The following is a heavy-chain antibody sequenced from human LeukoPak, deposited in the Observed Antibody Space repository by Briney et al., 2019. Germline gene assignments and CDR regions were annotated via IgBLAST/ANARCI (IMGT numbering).Heavy chain of an antibody. J-gene: IGHJ5*02. CDR2: IYYSAST. Sequence: SETLSLTCTVSGGSISSYYWSWIRQPPGKGQERVAYIYYSASTTHHPTLKTRVTKSVETSKTQFSLKLRSVTAADKAVYYCARDFSMIANWFDPWGQGTLVTVSS. CDR3: ARDFSMIANWFDP. D-gene: IGHD3-22*01. V-gene: IGHV4-59*01. CDR1: GGSISSYY.